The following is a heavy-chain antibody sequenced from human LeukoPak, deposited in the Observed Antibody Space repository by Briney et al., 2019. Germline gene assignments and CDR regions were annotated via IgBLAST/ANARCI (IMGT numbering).Heavy chain of an antibody. J-gene: IGHJ5*02. D-gene: IGHD3-10*01. CDR1: GFTISTYW. CDR3: AKSYYYGSGTLNWFDP. CDR2: LNSDGSST. Sequence: GGSLRLSCAASGFTISTYWMHWVRQAPGKGLVWVSHLNSDGSSTTYAESVKGRFTISRDNSKNTLYLQMNSLRAEDTAVYYCAKSYYYGSGTLNWFDPWGQGTLVTVSS. V-gene: IGHV3-74*03.